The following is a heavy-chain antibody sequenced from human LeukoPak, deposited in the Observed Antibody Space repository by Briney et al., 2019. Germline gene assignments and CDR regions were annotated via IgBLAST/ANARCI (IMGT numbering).Heavy chain of an antibody. V-gene: IGHV4-59*01. CDR3: ARAAYGEYPFDY. CDR2: IYYSGST. D-gene: IGHD4-17*01. Sequence: SETLSLTCTVSGGSISSYYWSWIRQPPGKGLEWIGYIYYSGSTNYNPSLKSRVTISVDTSKNQFSLKLSSVTAADTAVYYCARAAYGEYPFDYWGQGTLVTVSS. J-gene: IGHJ4*02. CDR1: GGSISSYY.